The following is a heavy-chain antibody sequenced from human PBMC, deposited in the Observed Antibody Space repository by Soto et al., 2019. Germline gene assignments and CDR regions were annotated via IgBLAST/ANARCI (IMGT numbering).Heavy chain of an antibody. Sequence: QLQLQESGSGLVKPSQTLSLTCAVSGGSISSGGYSWSWIRQPPGKGLEWIGYIYHSGSTYYNPSLKRRVTISVDRSKNQFSLKLSSVTAADTAVYYCASYTAMAYFDYWGQGTLVTVSS. CDR1: GGSISSGGYS. D-gene: IGHD5-18*01. CDR2: IYHSGST. J-gene: IGHJ4*02. CDR3: ASYTAMAYFDY. V-gene: IGHV4-30-2*01.